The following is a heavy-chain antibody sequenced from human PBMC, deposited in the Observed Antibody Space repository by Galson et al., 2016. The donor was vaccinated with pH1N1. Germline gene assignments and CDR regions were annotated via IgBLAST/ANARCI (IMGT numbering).Heavy chain of an antibody. D-gene: IGHD3-22*01. V-gene: IGHV4-31*03. J-gene: IGHJ5*02. CDR1: GGSISSGGYY. CDR3: VRAYYDSSPRNWFDP. CDR2: IYYSGST. Sequence: TLSLTCTVSGGSISSGGYYWSWIRQHPGKGLEWIGYIYYSGSTYFNPSLKSRVIISVDTSKNQFSLSLSSVTAADTAVYYCVRAYYDSSPRNWFDPWGQGILVTVSS.